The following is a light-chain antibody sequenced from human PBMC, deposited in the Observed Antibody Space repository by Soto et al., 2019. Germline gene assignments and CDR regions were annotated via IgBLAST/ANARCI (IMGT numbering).Light chain of an antibody. CDR1: QSVSSN. CDR2: GAS. CDR3: QQYNNWPWGT. V-gene: IGKV3-15*01. J-gene: IGKJ1*01. Sequence: EIVMTQSPATLSVSPGERATLSCRASQSVSSNLAWYQQKPGQAPRLLIYGASTRAAGIPARFSGSGSGTEFTLIISSLQSEDFAVYYCQQYNNWPWGTFGQGTKVEIK.